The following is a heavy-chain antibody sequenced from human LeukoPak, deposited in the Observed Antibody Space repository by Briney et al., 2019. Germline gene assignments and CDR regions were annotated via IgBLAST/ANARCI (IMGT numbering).Heavy chain of an antibody. CDR1: GFTVSSNY. V-gene: IGHV3-53*01. Sequence: PGGSLRLSCAASGFTVSSNYMSWVRQAPGKGLEWVSVIYSGGSTYYADSVKGRFTISRDNSKNTLYLQMNSLRAEDTAVYYCARDSEVADLFDYWGQGTLVTVSS. CDR2: IYSGGST. J-gene: IGHJ4*02. CDR3: ARDSEVADLFDY. D-gene: IGHD6-19*01.